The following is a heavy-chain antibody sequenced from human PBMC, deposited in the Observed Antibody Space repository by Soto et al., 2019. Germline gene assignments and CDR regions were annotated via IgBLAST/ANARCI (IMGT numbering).Heavy chain of an antibody. D-gene: IGHD6-19*01. CDR2: INAGNGNT. Sequence: ASVKVSCKASGYTFTSYAMHWVRQAPGQRLEWMGWINAGNGNTKCSQKLQGRVTMTTDTSTSTAYMELRSLRSDDTAVYYCARDLQAVAGNFDYWGQGTLVTVSS. CDR3: ARDLQAVAGNFDY. J-gene: IGHJ4*02. CDR1: GYTFTSYA. V-gene: IGHV1-3*01.